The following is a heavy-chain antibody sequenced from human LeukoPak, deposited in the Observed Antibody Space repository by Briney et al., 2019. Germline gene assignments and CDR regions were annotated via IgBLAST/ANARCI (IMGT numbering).Heavy chain of an antibody. Sequence: GGSLRLSCAASGFTFSGSAMHWVRQASGKGLEWVGRIRSKANSYAAAYAASVKGRFTISRDDSKNTAYLQMNSLKTEDTAVYYCTSQGYSSSSDAFDIWGQGTMVTVSS. CDR3: TSQGYSSSSDAFDI. CDR1: GFTFSGSA. V-gene: IGHV3-73*01. D-gene: IGHD6-13*01. CDR2: IRSKANSYAA. J-gene: IGHJ3*02.